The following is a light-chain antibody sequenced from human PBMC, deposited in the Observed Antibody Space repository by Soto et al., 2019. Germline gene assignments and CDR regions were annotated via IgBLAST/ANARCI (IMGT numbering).Light chain of an antibody. CDR3: QQYDNLPSIT. V-gene: IGKV1-33*01. CDR2: DAS. J-gene: IGKJ5*01. CDR1: QDINNY. Sequence: DIQMTQSPSSLSASVGDRDTITCQASQDINNYLNWYQQTPGKPPKLLIYDASNLETGVPSRFSGSGSGTHFTFTISSLQPEDIATYYCQQYDNLPSITFGQGTRLEIK.